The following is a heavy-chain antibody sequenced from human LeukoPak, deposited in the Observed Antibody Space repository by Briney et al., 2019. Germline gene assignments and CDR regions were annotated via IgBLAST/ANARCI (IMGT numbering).Heavy chain of an antibody. Sequence: ASVKVSCKVSGYTLTELSMHWVRQAPGKGLDWMGGFDPEDGETIYAQKFQGRVTMTEDTSTDTAYMELSSLRSEDTAVYYCATTRGRSPYFDYWGQGTLVTVSS. J-gene: IGHJ4*02. CDR2: FDPEDGET. CDR3: ATTRGRSPYFDY. V-gene: IGHV1-24*01. CDR1: GYTLTELS. D-gene: IGHD1-26*01.